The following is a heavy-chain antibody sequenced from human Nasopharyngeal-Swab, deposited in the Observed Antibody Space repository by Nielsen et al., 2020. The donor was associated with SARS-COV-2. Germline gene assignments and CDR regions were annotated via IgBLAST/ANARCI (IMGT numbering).Heavy chain of an antibody. D-gene: IGHD3-3*01. CDR3: ARGTIFGVVKRGPWDYYGMDV. CDR1: GFTFSSYS. J-gene: IGHJ6*02. CDR2: ISSSSSYI. V-gene: IGHV3-21*01. Sequence: GESLKISCAASGFTFSSYSMNWVRQAPGKGLEWVSSISSSSSYIYYADSVKGRFTISRDNAKNSLYLQMNSLRAEDTAVYYCARGTIFGVVKRGPWDYYGMDVWGQGTTVTVSS.